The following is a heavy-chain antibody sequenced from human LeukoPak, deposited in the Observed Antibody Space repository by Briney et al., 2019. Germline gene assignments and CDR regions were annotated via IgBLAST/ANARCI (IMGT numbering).Heavy chain of an antibody. CDR2: ILTSGTT. Sequence: GGSLRLSCAASDFSVNTNFMNWVRQAPGKGLEWVSVILTSGTTYYADSVKGRFTISRDNSKNTLYLQMNSLTADDTAVYYCVRSGYSNGWFRSWGQGTLVAVSS. J-gene: IGHJ4*02. CDR3: VRSGYSNGWFRS. V-gene: IGHV3-53*01. D-gene: IGHD6-19*01. CDR1: DFSVNTNF.